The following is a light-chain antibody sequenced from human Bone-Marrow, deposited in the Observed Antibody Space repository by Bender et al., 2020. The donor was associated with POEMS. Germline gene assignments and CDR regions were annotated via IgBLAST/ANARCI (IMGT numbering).Light chain of an antibody. V-gene: IGLV1-40*01. J-gene: IGLJ3*02. CDR2: GYN. Sequence: QSVLTQPPSVSGAPGQRVTISCTGSSSNTGSGYDINWYQHLPGTAPKLLIYGYNNRPSGVPDRFSGSKSGTSASLAITGLQAEDEGDYYCATWDDSLSAVVFGGGTKLTVL. CDR3: ATWDDSLSAVV. CDR1: SSNTGSGYD.